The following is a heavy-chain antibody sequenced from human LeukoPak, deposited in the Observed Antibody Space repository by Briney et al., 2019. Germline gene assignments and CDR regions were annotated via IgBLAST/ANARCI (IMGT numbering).Heavy chain of an antibody. J-gene: IGHJ4*02. D-gene: IGHD6-13*01. CDR2: FNPENGNT. V-gene: IGHV1-18*01. CDR3: AREHSSSWDQFDY. Sequence: ASVNVSCKASGYTFTSYGISWVRQAPGQGLEWMGWFNPENGNTNYAQKVQGRVTMTADTSTSTSYMELRSLRSDDTAVYYCAREHSSSWDQFDYWGQGTLVTVSS. CDR1: GYTFTSYG.